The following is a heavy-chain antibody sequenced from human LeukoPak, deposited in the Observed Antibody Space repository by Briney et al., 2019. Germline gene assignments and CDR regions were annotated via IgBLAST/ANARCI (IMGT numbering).Heavy chain of an antibody. Sequence: RASVEVSCKASGGTFSSYAISWVRQAPGQGLEWMGRVIPILGIANYAQKFQGRVTITADKSTSTAYMELSSLRSEDTAVYYCAKDDYYFDYWGQGTLVTVSS. J-gene: IGHJ4*02. V-gene: IGHV1-69*04. CDR2: VIPILGIA. CDR1: GGTFSSYA. CDR3: AKDDYYFDY.